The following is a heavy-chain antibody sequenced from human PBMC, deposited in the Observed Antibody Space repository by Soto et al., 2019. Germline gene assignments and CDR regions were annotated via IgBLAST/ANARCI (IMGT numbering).Heavy chain of an antibody. CDR1: GYTFTSYA. CDR2: INAGNGNT. J-gene: IGHJ4*02. V-gene: IGHV1-3*01. CDR3: ARRAVAGTGYY. Sequence: EASVKVSCKASGYTFTSYAMHWVRQAPGQRLEWMGWINAGNGNTKYSQKFQGRVTITRDTSASTAYMELSSLRSEDTAVYYCARRAVAGTGYYWGQETLVTVSS. D-gene: IGHD6-19*01.